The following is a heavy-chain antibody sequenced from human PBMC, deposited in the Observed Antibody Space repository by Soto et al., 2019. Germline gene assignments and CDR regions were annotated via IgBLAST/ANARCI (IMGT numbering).Heavy chain of an antibody. CDR1: GGTFSSYA. CDR3: ARPPHPRGAFDI. V-gene: IGHV1-69*13. J-gene: IGHJ3*02. Sequence: SVKVSCKASGGTFSSYAISWVRQAPGQGLEWMGGIIPIFGTANYAQKFQGRVTITADESTSTAYMELSSLRSEDTAVYYCARPPHPRGAFDIWGQGTMVTVSS. CDR2: IIPIFGTA.